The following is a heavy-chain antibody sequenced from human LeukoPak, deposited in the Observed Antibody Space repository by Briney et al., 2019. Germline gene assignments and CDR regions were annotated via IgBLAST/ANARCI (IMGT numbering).Heavy chain of an antibody. D-gene: IGHD3-16*01. CDR1: GYTFIDYY. J-gene: IGHJ4*02. CDR2: VNPNRGDT. V-gene: IGHV1-2*02. CDR3: ARGTSWGHY. Sequence: ASVKVSCKASGYTFIDYYIHWERQAPGQGLEWMGWVNPNRGDTNYAQKFQGRVTMTTNTSISTAYMDLTRLTSGDTAVYYCARGTSWGHYWGQGTLLTVSS.